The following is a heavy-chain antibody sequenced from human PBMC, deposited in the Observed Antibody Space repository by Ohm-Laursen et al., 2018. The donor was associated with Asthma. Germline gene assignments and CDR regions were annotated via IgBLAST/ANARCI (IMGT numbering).Heavy chain of an antibody. CDR2: IYDSGMT. CDR1: GGTISSGGHY. J-gene: IGHJ4*02. Sequence: TLSLTCTVSGGTISSGGHYWNWIRQEPGKGLEWIGNIYDSGMTYYKASLKSRITISVDSSKNQLSLKLTSVTAADTAVYYCARDPGCSGGSCWRRFDYWGQGTLVTVSS. V-gene: IGHV4-31*03. D-gene: IGHD2-15*01. CDR3: ARDPGCSGGSCWRRFDY.